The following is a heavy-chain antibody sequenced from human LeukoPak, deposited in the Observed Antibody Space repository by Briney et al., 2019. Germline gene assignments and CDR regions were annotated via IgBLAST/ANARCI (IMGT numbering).Heavy chain of an antibody. CDR2: ISSDGSST. CDR3: ASGYCSGGSCHTTNSPFDY. J-gene: IGHJ4*02. D-gene: IGHD2-15*01. Sequence: PGGSLRLSCAASGFTFSSFWMHWVRQAPGKGLVWVSRISSDGSSTTYADSVKGRFTISRDNAKNTLYLQMNSLRAEDTAVYYCASGYCSGGSCHTTNSPFDYWGQGTLVTVSS. CDR1: GFTFSSFW. V-gene: IGHV3-74*01.